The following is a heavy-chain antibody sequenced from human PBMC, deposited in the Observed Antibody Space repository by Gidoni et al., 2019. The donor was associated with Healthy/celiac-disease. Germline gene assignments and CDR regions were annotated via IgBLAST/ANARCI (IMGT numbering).Heavy chain of an antibody. D-gene: IGHD5-12*01. V-gene: IGHV4-39*07. CDR3: AREGEMATNFDY. CDR2: IYYSGRT. Sequence: LSLTCTVSGGSISSSSYYWDWIRQPPGKGLEWIGSIYYSGRTYYNPSLKSRVTISVDTSKNQFSLKLSSVTAADTSVYYCAREGEMATNFDYWGQGTLVTVSS. J-gene: IGHJ4*02. CDR1: GGSISSSSYY.